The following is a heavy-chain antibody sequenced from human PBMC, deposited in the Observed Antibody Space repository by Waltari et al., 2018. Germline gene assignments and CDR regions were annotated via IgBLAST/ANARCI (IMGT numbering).Heavy chain of an antibody. Sequence: QLQLQESGPGLVKPSGTLSLTCGVSGASMSSTYWWSWVRQPPGKGLEWIGQVYGGGKTNYNPSFASRVTVALDTYNKQFSLTVTSATAADTAVYYCARDRGRGLYLDSWGPGLLVTVSP. CDR2: VYGGGKT. V-gene: IGHV4-4*02. J-gene: IGHJ4*02. D-gene: IGHD5-12*01. CDR3: ARDRGRGLYLDS. CDR1: GASMSSTYW.